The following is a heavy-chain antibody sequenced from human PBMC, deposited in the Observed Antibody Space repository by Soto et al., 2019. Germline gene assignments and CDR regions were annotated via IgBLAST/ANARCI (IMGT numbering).Heavy chain of an antibody. J-gene: IGHJ4*02. CDR2: IYYSGST. D-gene: IGHD5-18*01. CDR1: GGSISSYY. Sequence: QVQLQESGPGLVKPSETLSLTCTVSGGSISSYYWSWIRQPPGKGLEWIGYIYYSGSTNYNPSLXGGVXIXVDTSKTQFSLKLSSVTAADTAVYYCARRYGSCFDYWGQGTLVTVSS. V-gene: IGHV4-59*08. CDR3: ARRYGSCFDY.